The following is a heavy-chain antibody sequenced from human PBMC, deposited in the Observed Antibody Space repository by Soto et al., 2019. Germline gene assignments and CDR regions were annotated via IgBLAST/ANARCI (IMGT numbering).Heavy chain of an antibody. Sequence: QVQLQQWGAGLLKPSETLSLTCAVYGGSFSGYYWSWIRQPPGKGLEWIGEINHSGSTNYNPSLKMRVTTSVARSKNQFSRKLSSVTAADTAVYYCARGYDDYVWGSYRRVFDYWGQGTLVTVSS. CDR1: GGSFSGYY. J-gene: IGHJ4*02. CDR3: ARGYDDYVWGSYRRVFDY. CDR2: INHSGST. V-gene: IGHV4-34*01. D-gene: IGHD3-16*02.